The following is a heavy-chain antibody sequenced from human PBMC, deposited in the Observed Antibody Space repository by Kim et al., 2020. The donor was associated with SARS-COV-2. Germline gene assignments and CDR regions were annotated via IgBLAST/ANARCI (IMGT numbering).Heavy chain of an antibody. Sequence: GGSLRLSCAASGFTFSDAWMNWVCQSPGKGLEWVGRIRSASFGGTTDYAAPVKARFTISRDDSQQTMYLQMSSLQTDDTGVYYCARGSGYFWFDPRGQGT. CDR3: ARGSGYFWFDP. CDR2: IRSASFGGTT. V-gene: IGHV3-15*01. J-gene: IGHJ5*02. D-gene: IGHD3-3*01. CDR1: GFTFSDAW.